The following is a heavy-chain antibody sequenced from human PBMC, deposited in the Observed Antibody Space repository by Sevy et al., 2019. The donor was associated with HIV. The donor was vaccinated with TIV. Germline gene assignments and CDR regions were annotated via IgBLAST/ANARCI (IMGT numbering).Heavy chain of an antibody. CDR3: ALDRAKSATGTLFDY. J-gene: IGHJ4*02. Sequence: GGSLRLSCAASGFTSSSYAISWVRQPPGRGLEWVSTLSDSGVSKYDADSVKGSFIITSDNTKTIQYLQMNSLRDEETAVYYCALDRAKSATGTLFDYWGQGTLVTVSS. V-gene: IGHV3-23*01. D-gene: IGHD3-9*01. CDR2: LSDSGVSK. CDR1: GFTSSSYA.